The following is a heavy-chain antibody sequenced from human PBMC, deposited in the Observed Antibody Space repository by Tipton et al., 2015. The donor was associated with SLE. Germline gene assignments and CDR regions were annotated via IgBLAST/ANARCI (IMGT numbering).Heavy chain of an antibody. CDR2: MNPNSGNT. D-gene: IGHD6-13*01. Sequence: QLVQSGAEVKKPGASVKVSCKASGYTFTGYYMHWVRQAPGQGLEWMGWMNPNSGNTGYAQKFQGRVTMTRNTSISTAYMELSSLRSEDTAVYYCARPLAAAGGDWGQGTLVTVSS. CDR1: GYTFTGYY. CDR3: ARPLAAAGGD. V-gene: IGHV1-8*02. J-gene: IGHJ4*02.